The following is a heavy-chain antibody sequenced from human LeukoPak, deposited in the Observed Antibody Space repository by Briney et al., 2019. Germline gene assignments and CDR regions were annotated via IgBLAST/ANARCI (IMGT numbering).Heavy chain of an antibody. J-gene: IGHJ4*02. CDR3: AKDYIPRIAAAGQYDY. CDR1: GFTFNNYA. Sequence: GGFLRLSCAASGFTFNNYAMSWVRQAPGKGLEWVSSISGTGGSTYYANSVKGRFTISRDNSKNALSLQMNSLRAEDTAVYYCAKDYIPRIAAAGQYDYWGQGTLVTVSS. CDR2: ISGTGGST. D-gene: IGHD6-13*01. V-gene: IGHV3-23*01.